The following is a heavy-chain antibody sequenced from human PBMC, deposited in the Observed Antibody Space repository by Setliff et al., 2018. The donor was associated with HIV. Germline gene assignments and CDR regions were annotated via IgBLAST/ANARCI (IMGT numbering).Heavy chain of an antibody. J-gene: IGHJ4*02. Sequence: SETLSLTCAVYDGPYYPSLKGKYWTWIRQAPGKRLEWIGEVDHFGATSYNPSFLSRVDISVDESNRQFSLKVHSVTAADAAVYFCARGSSQDIQPGTYFDYWGLGIPVTVSS. CDR3: ARGSSQDIQPGTYFDY. CDR1: DGPYYPSLKGKY. D-gene: IGHD1-1*01. CDR2: VDHFGAT. V-gene: IGHV4-34*01.